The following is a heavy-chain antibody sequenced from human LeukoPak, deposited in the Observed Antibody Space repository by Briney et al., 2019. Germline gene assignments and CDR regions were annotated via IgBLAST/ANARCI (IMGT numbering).Heavy chain of an antibody. CDR2: IYYSGST. V-gene: IGHV4-39*07. CDR1: GGSISSSSYY. Sequence: SETLSLTCTVSGGSISSSSYYWGWIRQPPGKGLEWIGSIYYSGSTYYNPSLKSRVTISVDTSKNQFSLKLSSVTAADTAVYYCARSKGFEPWSDSNWGQGTLVTVSS. D-gene: IGHD3-10*01. CDR3: ARSKGFEPWSDSN. J-gene: IGHJ4*02.